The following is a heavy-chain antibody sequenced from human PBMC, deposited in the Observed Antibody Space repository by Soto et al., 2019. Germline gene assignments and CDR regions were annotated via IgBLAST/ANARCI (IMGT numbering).Heavy chain of an antibody. CDR1: TGSISSGGYY. J-gene: IGHJ5*02. CDR2: IYYSGTT. CDR3: ARGVYSGSGVIWLDP. Sequence: SETLSLTCTVSTGSISSGGYYWSWIRQHPGKGLEWIGYIYYSGTTYYNPSLQSRLTMAVDTSENQFSLKLSSLTAADTAVYYCARGVYSGSGVIWLDPWGPGTLVTVSS. D-gene: IGHD3-10*01. V-gene: IGHV4-31*03.